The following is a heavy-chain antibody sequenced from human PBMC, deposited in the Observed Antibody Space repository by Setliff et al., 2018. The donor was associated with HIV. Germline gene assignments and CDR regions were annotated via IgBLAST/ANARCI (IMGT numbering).Heavy chain of an antibody. Sequence: GSLRLSCTASGLTVSSEYMVWVRQAPGKALEWVSSTRSDGRTDYTDSVRGRLTISRDYSRNTLDLQMSSLRVEGTAVYYCARGLTIWGGACDLWGRGTMVTVSS. J-gene: IGHJ3*01. D-gene: IGHD3-10*01. V-gene: IGHV3-53*01. CDR3: ARGLTIWGGACDL. CDR1: GLTVSSEY. CDR2: TRSDGRT.